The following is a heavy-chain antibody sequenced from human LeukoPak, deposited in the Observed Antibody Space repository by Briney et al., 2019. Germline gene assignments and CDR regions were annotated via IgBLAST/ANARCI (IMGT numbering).Heavy chain of an antibody. V-gene: IGHV3-23*01. CDR2: ISGSADAT. CDR1: GFTFRAYA. Sequence: GGSLRLSCAASGFTFRAYAMSWVRQAPGKGLVWVSGISGSADATYYAHSVRGRFTISRDNSRNTLFLQMNSLRAEDTALYYCAKDYGSGNPLDYWGQGTLVTVSS. J-gene: IGHJ4*02. CDR3: AKDYGSGNPLDY. D-gene: IGHD3-3*01.